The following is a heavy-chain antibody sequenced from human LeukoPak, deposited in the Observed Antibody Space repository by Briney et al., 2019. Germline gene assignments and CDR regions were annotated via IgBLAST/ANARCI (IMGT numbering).Heavy chain of an antibody. J-gene: IGHJ3*02. Sequence: GGSLRPSCAASGFTFSDYHMSWFRQAPGKGLEWVSYISSSGSTIHYADSVKGRFTISRDNAKNSLYLQMNSLRAEDTAVYYCARDGRMVRGVKGDAFDIWGQGTMVTVSS. V-gene: IGHV3-11*04. CDR2: ISSSGSTI. CDR1: GFTFSDYH. D-gene: IGHD3-10*01. CDR3: ARDGRMVRGVKGDAFDI.